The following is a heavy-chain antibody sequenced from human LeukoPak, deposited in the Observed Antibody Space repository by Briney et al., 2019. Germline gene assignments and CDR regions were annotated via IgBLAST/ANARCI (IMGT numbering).Heavy chain of an antibody. CDR3: ARASLRYYDILWYFDY. V-gene: IGHV1-69*01. Sequence: GSSVKVSCKASGGTFSSYAISWVRQAPGQGLEWMGGIIPIFGTANYAQKSQGRVTITADESTSTAYMELSSLRSEDTAVYYCARASLRYYDILWYFDYWGQGTLVTVSS. J-gene: IGHJ4*02. CDR1: GGTFSSYA. CDR2: IIPIFGTA. D-gene: IGHD3-9*01.